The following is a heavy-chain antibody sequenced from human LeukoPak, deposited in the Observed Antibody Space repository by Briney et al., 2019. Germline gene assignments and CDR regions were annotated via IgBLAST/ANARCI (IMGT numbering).Heavy chain of an antibody. Sequence: GESLKISCKGSGFSFADNWIAWVRQMPGKGLEWMGIIYPGDSDTIYSPPFQGQVTISADRSISTAYLQWSSLKASDTAMYYCARQYGRPFDYWGQGTLVTVSS. V-gene: IGHV5-51*01. J-gene: IGHJ4*02. CDR2: IYPGDSDT. D-gene: IGHD4-17*01. CDR3: ARQYGRPFDY. CDR1: GFSFADNW.